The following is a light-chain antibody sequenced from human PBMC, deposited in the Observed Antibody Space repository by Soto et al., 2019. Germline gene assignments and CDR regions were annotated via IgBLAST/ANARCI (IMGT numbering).Light chain of an antibody. V-gene: IGKV3-15*01. CDR3: QQHNQWPIT. CDR1: QSASNY. J-gene: IGKJ5*01. CDR2: GAS. Sequence: EIVMTQSPATLSVSPGEGATLSCRASQSASNYLAWYQRKPGQVPRLLIYGASTRATDIPARFSGSGSGTEFTLTINCLQSEDSAVYYCQQHNQWPITFGQGTRLEI.